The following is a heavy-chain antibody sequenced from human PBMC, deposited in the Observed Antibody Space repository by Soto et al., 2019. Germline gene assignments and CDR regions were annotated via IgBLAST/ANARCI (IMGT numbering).Heavy chain of an antibody. CDR3: ASLNYDILTGSTSVGYYYYYGMDV. V-gene: IGHV4-39*01. D-gene: IGHD3-9*01. CDR2: IYYSGST. CDR1: GGSISSSSYY. Sequence: PSETLSLTCTVSGGSISSSSYYWGGIRQPPGKGLEWIGSIYYSGSTYYNPSLKSRVTISVDTSKNQFSLKLSSVTAADTAVYYCASLNYDILTGSTSVGYYYYYGMDVWGQGTTVTVSS. J-gene: IGHJ6*02.